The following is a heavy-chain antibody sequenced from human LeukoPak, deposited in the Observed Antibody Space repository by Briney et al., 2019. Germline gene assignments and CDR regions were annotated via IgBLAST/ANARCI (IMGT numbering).Heavy chain of an antibody. Sequence: ASVKVSCKASGYTFSDYYIHWVRQAPGHGLEWMGWINPKNGDTVYAQRLQGRVTMTRDTSISTAYMELSRLSFDDTAVYYCARFLIGTKYYFDYWGQGTLVTVSS. D-gene: IGHD1-7*01. CDR3: ARFLIGTKYYFDY. CDR2: INPKNGDT. J-gene: IGHJ4*02. V-gene: IGHV1-2*02. CDR1: GYTFSDYY.